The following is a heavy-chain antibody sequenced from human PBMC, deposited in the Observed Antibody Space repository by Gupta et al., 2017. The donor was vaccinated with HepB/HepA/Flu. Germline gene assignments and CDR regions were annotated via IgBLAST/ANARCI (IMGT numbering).Heavy chain of an antibody. J-gene: IGHJ4*02. CDR1: GYRFSRHW. CDR2: IYPGDSDT. Sequence: EVQLVQSGAEVKKPGEALKISCKGSGYRFSRHWIRWVRQMPGKGLEWMGIIYPGDSDTRYSPSFQCQVTISADKSRSTAYLQWISLKASDTAMYYCARLAGEMATFWLGSHPFDWGQGTLLTVSS. CDR3: ARLAGEMATFWLGSHPFD. V-gene: IGHV5-51*01. D-gene: IGHD5-24*01.